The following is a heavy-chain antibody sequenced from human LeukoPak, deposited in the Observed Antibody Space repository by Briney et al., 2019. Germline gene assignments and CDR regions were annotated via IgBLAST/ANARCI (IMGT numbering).Heavy chain of an antibody. CDR3: ARVVSSGYCSGGSCYSAGYYMDV. D-gene: IGHD2-15*01. CDR1: GFTFSSYS. Sequence: GGSLRLSCAASGFTFSSYSMNWVRQAPGKGLEWVSYISSSSSTIYYADSVTGRFTISRDNAKNSLYLQMNSLRAEDTAVYYCARVVSSGYCSGGSCYSAGYYMDVWGKGTTVTVSS. J-gene: IGHJ6*03. CDR2: ISSSSSTI. V-gene: IGHV3-48*01.